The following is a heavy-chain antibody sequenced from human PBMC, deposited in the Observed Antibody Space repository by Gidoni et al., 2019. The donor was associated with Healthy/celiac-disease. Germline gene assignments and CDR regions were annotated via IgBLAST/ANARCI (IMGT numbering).Heavy chain of an antibody. CDR3: ARESREYSSSSPYYYGMDV. V-gene: IGHV1-69*09. CDR2: IIPILGIA. D-gene: IGHD6-6*01. CDR1: GGTFSSYA. J-gene: IGHJ6*02. Sequence: QVQLVQSGAEVKKPGSSVKVSCKASGGTFSSYAISWVRQAPGQGLEWMGRIIPILGIANYAQKFQGRVTITADKSTSTAYMELSSLRSEDTAVYYCARESREYSSSSPYYYGMDVWGQGTTVTVSS.